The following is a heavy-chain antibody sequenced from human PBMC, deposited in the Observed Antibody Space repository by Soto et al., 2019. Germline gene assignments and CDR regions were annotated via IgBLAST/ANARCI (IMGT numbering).Heavy chain of an antibody. V-gene: IGHV3-15*07. J-gene: IGHJ4*02. CDR2: IKSKTDGGTT. CDR3: TTDLEGDGGNPDFDY. CDR1: GFTFSNAW. Sequence: EVQLVESGGGLVKPGGSLRLSCAASGFTFSNAWMNWVRQAPGKGLEWVGRIKSKTDGGTTDYAAPVKGRFTISRDDSKNTLYLQMNSLKTEDTAVYYCTTDLEGDGGNPDFDYWGQGTLVTVSS. D-gene: IGHD2-15*01.